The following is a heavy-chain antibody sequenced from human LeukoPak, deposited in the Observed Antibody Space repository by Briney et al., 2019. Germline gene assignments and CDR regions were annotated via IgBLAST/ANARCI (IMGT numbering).Heavy chain of an antibody. CDR3: ASGITMIVH. CDR1: GGSISGSTYY. D-gene: IGHD3-22*01. Sequence: SETLSLTCSVSGGSISGSTYYWGWIRQPPGKGLEWIGSIFDAGSTFYNPSLKSRVTISVDTSKNQFSLKLSSVTAADTAVYYCASGITMIVHWGQGTLVTVSS. V-gene: IGHV4-39*07. J-gene: IGHJ4*02. CDR2: IFDAGST.